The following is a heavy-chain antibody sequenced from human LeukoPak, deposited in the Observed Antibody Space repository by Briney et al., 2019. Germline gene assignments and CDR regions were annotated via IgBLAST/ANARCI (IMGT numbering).Heavy chain of an antibody. CDR2: INHSGST. D-gene: IGHD3-9*01. CDR3: ARLCTRYFDWLNDY. Sequence: SETLSLTCAVYGGSFSGYYWSWIRQPPGKGLEWIGEINHSGSTNYNPSLKSRVTISVDTSKNQFSLKPSSVTAADTAVYYCARLCTRYFDWLNDYWGQGTLVTVSS. CDR1: GGSFSGYY. J-gene: IGHJ4*02. V-gene: IGHV4-34*01.